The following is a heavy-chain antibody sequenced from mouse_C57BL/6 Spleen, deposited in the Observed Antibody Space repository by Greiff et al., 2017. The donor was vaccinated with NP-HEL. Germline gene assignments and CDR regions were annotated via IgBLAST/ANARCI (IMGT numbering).Heavy chain of an antibody. CDR3: APIYYGNYEGFAY. CDR2: IYPGDGDT. D-gene: IGHD2-1*01. J-gene: IGHJ3*01. CDR1: GYAFSSYW. V-gene: IGHV1-80*01. Sequence: QVQLQQSGAELVKPGASVKISCKASGYAFSSYWMNWVKQRPGKGLEWIGQIYPGDGDTNYNGKFKGKATLTADKSSSTAYMQLSSLTSEDSAVYFCAPIYYGNYEGFAYWGQGTLVTVSA.